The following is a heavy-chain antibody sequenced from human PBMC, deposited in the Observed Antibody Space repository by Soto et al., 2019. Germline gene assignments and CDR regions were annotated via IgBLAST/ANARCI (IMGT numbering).Heavy chain of an antibody. V-gene: IGHV1-2*04. CDR1: GYTFTGYY. Sequence: ASVKVSCKASGYTFTGYYMHWVRQAPGQGLEWMGWINPNSGGRNYAQKFQGWVTMTRDTSISTAYMELSRLRSDDTAVYYCARDVAGSYRRLIDYWGHGTLVTVSS. CDR2: INPNSGGR. J-gene: IGHJ4*01. CDR3: ARDVAGSYRRLIDY. D-gene: IGHD3-16*02.